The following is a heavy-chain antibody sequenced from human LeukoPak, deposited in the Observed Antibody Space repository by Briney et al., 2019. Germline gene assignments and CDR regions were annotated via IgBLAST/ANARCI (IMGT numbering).Heavy chain of an antibody. V-gene: IGHV4-59*01. Sequence: SETLSLTCTVSGGSISSYYWSWIRQPPGKGLEWIGYIYYSGSTNYNPSLKSRVTISVDTSKNQFSLKLSSVTAADTAVYYCARGQLELSVDYWGQGTLVTVSS. J-gene: IGHJ4*02. D-gene: IGHD1-1*01. CDR1: GGSISSYY. CDR3: ARGQLELSVDY. CDR2: IYYSGST.